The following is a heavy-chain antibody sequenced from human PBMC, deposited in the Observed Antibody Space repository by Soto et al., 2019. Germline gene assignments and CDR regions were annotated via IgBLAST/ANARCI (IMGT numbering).Heavy chain of an antibody. Sequence: SETLSLTCSCPCYSIRKGYYWGWSRQPPGEGLEWIGSIYHSGSTYYNPSRRSRVPISVDTYKNQFSLKLSSVTAADTAVYYCARVRMALLLDFSNSFVSWGQGTLVTVSS. CDR1: CYSIRKGYY. J-gene: IGHJ5*01. CDR2: IYHSGST. V-gene: IGHV4-38-2*02. CDR3: ARVRMALLLDFSNSFVS. D-gene: IGHD3-3*01.